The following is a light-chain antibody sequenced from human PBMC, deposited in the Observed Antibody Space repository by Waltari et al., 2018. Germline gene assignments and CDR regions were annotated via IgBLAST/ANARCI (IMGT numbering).Light chain of an antibody. V-gene: IGLV2-14*01. CDR3: SSYRSSNNVV. Sequence: QSALTQPAAVSGSPGRPIPLPCIGTGRALGTYYYVTWYQQPPGKAPKLPIYEVTNRPSGVSHRFSGSKSGNTASLTISVLQAEDETHYYCSSYRSSNNVVFGGGTKVTVL. CDR2: EVT. CDR1: GRALGTYYY. J-gene: IGLJ2*01.